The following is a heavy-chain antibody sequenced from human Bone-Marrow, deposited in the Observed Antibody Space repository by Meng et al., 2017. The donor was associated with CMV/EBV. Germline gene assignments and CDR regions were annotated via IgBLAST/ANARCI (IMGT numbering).Heavy chain of an antibody. CDR1: GGSISSVNW. V-gene: IGHV4-4*02. CDR2: IYHSGSS. D-gene: IGHD3-22*01. CDR3: ARSPRGGYDASGYYPSTAPFDN. J-gene: IGHJ4*02. Sequence: SETLSLTCDASGGSISSVNWWSWVRQSPAKGLEWIGEIYHSGSSNYNPSRKSRVTISVDKSKNQVYLKLNSVSAADTAVYYCARSPRGGYDASGYYPSTAPFDNWGPGTLVTVSS.